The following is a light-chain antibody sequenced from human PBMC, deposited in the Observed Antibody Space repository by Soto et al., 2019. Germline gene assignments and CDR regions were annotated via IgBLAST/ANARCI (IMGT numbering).Light chain of an antibody. CDR2: DVS. Sequence: QSALTQPASVSGSPVQSITISCTGTSSDVGGYNYVSWYQQHPGKAPKFMIYDVSNRPSGVSNRFSGSKSGNTASLTISGLQAEDEADYYCCSYTTSNTRQIVFGSGTKVTVL. J-gene: IGLJ1*01. CDR3: CSYTTSNTRQIV. CDR1: SSDVGGYNY. V-gene: IGLV2-14*01.